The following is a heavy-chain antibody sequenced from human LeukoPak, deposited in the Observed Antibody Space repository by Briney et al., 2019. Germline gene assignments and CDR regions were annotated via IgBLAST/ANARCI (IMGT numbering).Heavy chain of an antibody. CDR3: ARTFWRAYAFDI. Sequence: SETLSLTCTVSGGSISSSSYYWGWIRQPPGKGLEWIGEINHSGSTNYNPSLKSRVTISVDTSKNQFSLKLSSVTAADTAVYYCARTFWRAYAFDIWGQGTMVTVSS. CDR1: GGSISSSSYY. J-gene: IGHJ3*02. V-gene: IGHV4-39*07. D-gene: IGHD3-16*01. CDR2: INHSGST.